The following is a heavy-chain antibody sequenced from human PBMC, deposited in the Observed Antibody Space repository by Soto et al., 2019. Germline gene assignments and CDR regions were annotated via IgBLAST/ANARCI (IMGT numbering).Heavy chain of an antibody. Sequence: ASVKVSCKTSEYTFTDNYIYWLRQAPGQGLEWMGWLNPNTGATDFAQRFQGRVTLTSDTSISTAYMELSRLTSDDTAVFYCARQSCSSTSCFYDPWGQGTLVTVSS. CDR3: ARQSCSSTSCFYDP. J-gene: IGHJ5*02. D-gene: IGHD2-2*01. CDR1: EYTFTDNY. V-gene: IGHV1-2*02. CDR2: LNPNTGAT.